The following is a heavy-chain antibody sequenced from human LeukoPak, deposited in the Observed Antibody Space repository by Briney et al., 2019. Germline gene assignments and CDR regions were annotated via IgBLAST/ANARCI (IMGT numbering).Heavy chain of an antibody. Sequence: KPSETLSLTCAVSGGSISSSNWWSWVRRPPGKGLEWIGEIYHSGSTNYNPSLKSRVTISVDKSKNQFSLKLSSVTAADTAVYYCARRYSYGFGPFDYWGQGTLVTVSS. CDR3: ARRYSYGFGPFDY. J-gene: IGHJ4*02. V-gene: IGHV4-4*02. CDR2: IYHSGST. D-gene: IGHD5-18*01. CDR1: GGSISSSNW.